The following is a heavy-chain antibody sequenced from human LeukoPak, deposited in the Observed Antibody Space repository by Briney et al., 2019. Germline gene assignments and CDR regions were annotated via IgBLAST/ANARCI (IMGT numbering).Heavy chain of an antibody. CDR3: AKDMLVTTLDY. CDR1: GFTFSSYG. V-gene: IGHV3-30*02. CDR2: ISYDGSNK. D-gene: IGHD4-17*01. J-gene: IGHJ4*02. Sequence: GGSLRLSCAASGFTFSSYGIHWVRQAPGKGLEWVAFISYDGSNKYHADSVKGRFTISRDNSKNTLYLQMNSLRAEDTAVYYCAKDMLVTTLDYWGQGTLVTVSS.